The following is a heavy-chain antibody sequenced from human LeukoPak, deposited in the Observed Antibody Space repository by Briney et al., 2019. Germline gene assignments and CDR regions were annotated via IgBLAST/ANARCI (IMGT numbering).Heavy chain of an antibody. CDR2: IFYTGST. D-gene: IGHD2-8*01. CDR3: ARAVLATKSEHWFDS. Sequence: SETLSLTCTVSDGSISDSYWSWIRQSPGKGLEWIGYIFYTGSTNYNSSLKSRVTISVDTSKNQFSLNLSSVTAADTAMYYCARAVLATKSEHWFDSWGQGTLVTVSS. CDR1: DGSISDSY. J-gene: IGHJ5*01. V-gene: IGHV4-59*01.